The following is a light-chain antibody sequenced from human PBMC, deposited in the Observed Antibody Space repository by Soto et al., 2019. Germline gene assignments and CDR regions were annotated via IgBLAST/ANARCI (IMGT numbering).Light chain of an antibody. CDR1: QTISSG. CDR3: QQYKDYPIT. Sequence: DIQMNQSPSTLSASVTDRVTITSRASQTISSGLDWFKQRPGRAPKFLIYKASSLQTGVPSRFSGSGYGTEFTLTISSLQPDDFASYYCQQYKDYPITFGQGTRLEI. V-gene: IGKV1-5*03. CDR2: KAS. J-gene: IGKJ5*01.